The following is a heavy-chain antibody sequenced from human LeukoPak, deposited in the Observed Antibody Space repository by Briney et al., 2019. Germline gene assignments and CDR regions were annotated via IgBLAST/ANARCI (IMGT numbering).Heavy chain of an antibody. D-gene: IGHD5-18*01. CDR1: GFSFSRYS. Sequence: GGSLRLSCAASGFSFSRYSMNWVRQAPVKGLEWVSYISSSSSTIYYADSVKGRFTISRDNAKNSLYLQMNSLRAEDTAVYYCARESLAGYSYSVLLLDYWGQGTLVTVSS. V-gene: IGHV3-48*01. J-gene: IGHJ4*02. CDR2: ISSSSSTI. CDR3: ARESLAGYSYSVLLLDY.